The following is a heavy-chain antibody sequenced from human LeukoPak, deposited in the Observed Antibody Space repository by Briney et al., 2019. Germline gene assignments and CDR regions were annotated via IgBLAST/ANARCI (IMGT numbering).Heavy chain of an antibody. J-gene: IGHJ4*02. CDR2: IDPSDSYT. CDR3: ARGMDDSSSWYDY. Sequence: GESLRISCKGSGYSFTSYWISWVRQMPGKGLEWMGRIDPSDSYTNYSPSFQGHVTISADKSISTAYLQWSSLKASDTAMYYSARGMDDSSSWYDYWGQGTLVTVSS. CDR1: GYSFTSYW. D-gene: IGHD6-13*01. V-gene: IGHV5-10-1*01.